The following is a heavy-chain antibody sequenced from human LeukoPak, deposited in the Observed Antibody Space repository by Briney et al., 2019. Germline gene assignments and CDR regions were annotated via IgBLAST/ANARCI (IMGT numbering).Heavy chain of an antibody. CDR1: GGSISSGGYY. CDR2: IYYSGST. D-gene: IGHD1-14*01. V-gene: IGHV4-31*03. Sequence: SQTLSLTCTVPGGSISSGGYYWSWIRQHPGKGLEWIGYIYYSGSTYYNPSLKSRVTISVDTSKNQFSLKLSSVTAADTAVHYCARDRNQAAFDYWGQGTLVTVSS. CDR3: ARDRNQAAFDY. J-gene: IGHJ4*02.